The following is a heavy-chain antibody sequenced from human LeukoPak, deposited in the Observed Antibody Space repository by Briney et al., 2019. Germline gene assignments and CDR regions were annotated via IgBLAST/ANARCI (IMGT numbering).Heavy chain of an antibody. CDR3: ARSGSGYDHYWYSGSYYWFDP. CDR1: GGSISSGSYY. J-gene: IGHJ5*02. V-gene: IGHV4-61*02. CDR2: IYTSGST. Sequence: SQTLSLTCTVSGGSISSGSYYWSWIRQPAGKGLEWIGRIYTSGSTNYNPSLKSRVTISVDTSKNQFSLKLSSVTAADTAVYYCARSGSGYDHYWYSGSYYWFDPWGQGTLVTVSS. D-gene: IGHD1-26*01.